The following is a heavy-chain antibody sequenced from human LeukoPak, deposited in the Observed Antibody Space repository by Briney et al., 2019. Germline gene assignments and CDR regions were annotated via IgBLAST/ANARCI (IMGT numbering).Heavy chain of an antibody. CDR2: IYYSGST. CDR3: ARYYYDSSGFFDY. D-gene: IGHD3-22*01. Sequence: SETLSLTCTVSGGSISSYYWSWIRQPPGKGLEWIGYIYYSGSTNYNPSLKSRVTISVDTSKNQFSLKLSSVTAADTAVYYCARYYYDSSGFFDYWGQGTLVTVSS. J-gene: IGHJ4*02. V-gene: IGHV4-59*01. CDR1: GGSISSYY.